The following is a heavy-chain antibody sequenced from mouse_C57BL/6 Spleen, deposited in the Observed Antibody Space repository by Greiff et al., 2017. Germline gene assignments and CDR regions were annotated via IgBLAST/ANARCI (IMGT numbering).Heavy chain of an antibody. D-gene: IGHD1-1*01. V-gene: IGHV1-55*01. CDR1: GYTFTSYW. CDR2: IYPGSGST. J-gene: IGHJ2*01. Sequence: QVQLQQPGAELVKPGASVKMSCKASGYTFTSYWITWVKQRPGQGLAWIGDIYPGSGSTNYNEKFKSKATLTVDTSSSTAYMQLSSLTSEDSAVYYCARRYYGSSPYYFDYWGKGTTLTVSS. CDR3: ARRYYGSSPYYFDY.